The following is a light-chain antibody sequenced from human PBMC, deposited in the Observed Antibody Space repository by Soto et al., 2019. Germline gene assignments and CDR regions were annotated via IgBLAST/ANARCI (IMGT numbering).Light chain of an antibody. CDR1: QSVSSTY. Sequence: EIVLTQSPGTLSLSPGERATLSCRASQSVSSTYVAWYQQKSGQAPRLLIYGASSRATGIPDRFSGSGSGTDFTLTISRLGPEDFAVYYCHQYVSSWTFGQGTKVDIK. J-gene: IGKJ1*01. V-gene: IGKV3-20*01. CDR2: GAS. CDR3: HQYVSSWT.